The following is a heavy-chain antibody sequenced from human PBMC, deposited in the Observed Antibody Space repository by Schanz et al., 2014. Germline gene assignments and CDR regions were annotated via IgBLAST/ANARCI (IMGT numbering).Heavy chain of an antibody. D-gene: IGHD2-8*02. CDR1: GFTFSSYA. CDR2: MSGSGGST. J-gene: IGHJ4*02. Sequence: EVQLLESGGGLVQPGGSLRLSCAASGFTFSSYAMSWVRQAPGQGLEWVSAMSGSGGSTYYADSVKGRFTISRDNFKGALYLQMSSLRAEDTAVYYCAKSLESCPGGRCSRGYFDYWGQGTLVTVSS. V-gene: IGHV3-23*01. CDR3: AKSLESCPGGRCSRGYFDY.